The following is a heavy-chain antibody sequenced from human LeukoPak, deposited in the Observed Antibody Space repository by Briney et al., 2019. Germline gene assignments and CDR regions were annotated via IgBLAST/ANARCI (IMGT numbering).Heavy chain of an antibody. Sequence: KASETLSLTCTVSGGSISSGSYYWSWIRQPAGKGLEWIGCIYTSGSTNYNPSLKSRVTISVDTSKNQFSLKLSSVTAADTAVYYCAREGYCSSTSCSDAFDIWGQGTMVTVSS. J-gene: IGHJ3*02. V-gene: IGHV4-61*02. CDR3: AREGYCSSTSCSDAFDI. CDR1: GGSISSGSYY. D-gene: IGHD2-2*01. CDR2: IYTSGST.